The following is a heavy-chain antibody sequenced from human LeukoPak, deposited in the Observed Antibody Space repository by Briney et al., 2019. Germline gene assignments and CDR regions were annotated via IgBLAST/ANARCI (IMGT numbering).Heavy chain of an antibody. CDR3: IRRLSPYYAFFDY. J-gene: IGHJ4*02. CDR2: VSTDGSNT. D-gene: IGHD3-10*01. CDR1: VFTFSSHW. Sequence: PGGSLRLSCAASVFTFSSHWLHWVGQAPGKGLKWVARVSTDGSNTYYAHSLKGRFTISRDTAKNTLYLKMSSLTAEDTAMYYCIRRLSPYYAFFDYCGQG. V-gene: IGHV3-74*01.